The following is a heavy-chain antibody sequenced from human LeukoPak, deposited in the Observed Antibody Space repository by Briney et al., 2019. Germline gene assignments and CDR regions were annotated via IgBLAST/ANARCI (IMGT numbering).Heavy chain of an antibody. Sequence: GGSLRLSCAASRFTISSYGMHWVRQAPGKGLKWVAVISYDGSNKYYADSVKGRFTVSRDNSKNTLYLQMNSLRAEDTAVYYCAKEGRDGFNYDYWGQGTLVTVSS. J-gene: IGHJ4*02. V-gene: IGHV3-30*18. D-gene: IGHD5-24*01. CDR3: AKEGRDGFNYDY. CDR1: RFTISSYG. CDR2: ISYDGSNK.